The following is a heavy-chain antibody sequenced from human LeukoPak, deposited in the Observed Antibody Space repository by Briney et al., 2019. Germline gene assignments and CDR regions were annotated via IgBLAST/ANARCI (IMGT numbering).Heavy chain of an antibody. D-gene: IGHD3-22*01. CDR3: ARLTGSGYYLGGFDY. J-gene: IGHJ4*02. CDR1: GYSFTSYW. V-gene: IGHV5-51*01. CDR2: IYPGDSDT. Sequence: GESLKISCKGSGYSFTSYWIGWVRQMPGKGLEWMGIIYPGDSDTRYSPSFQGQVTISADKSISTAYLQWSSLKASDTAMYYCARLTGSGYYLGGFDYWGQGTLVTVSS.